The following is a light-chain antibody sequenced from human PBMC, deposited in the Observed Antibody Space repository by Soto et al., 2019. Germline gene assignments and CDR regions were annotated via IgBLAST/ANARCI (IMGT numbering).Light chain of an antibody. CDR1: QSVSSD. J-gene: IGKJ1*01. CDR3: QQYNTWHPKMA. V-gene: IGKV3-15*01. CDR2: GAS. Sequence: VVTQSPATLSVFPGETATLSCRASQSVSSDLAWYQQRPGQAPRLLIYGASTRATGIPATFRGSGSGTESRLTISSLQSEDFATYYCQQYNTWHPKMAFGRGTKVEIK.